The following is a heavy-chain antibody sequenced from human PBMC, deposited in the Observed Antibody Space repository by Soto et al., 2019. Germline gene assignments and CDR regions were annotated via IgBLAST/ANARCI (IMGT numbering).Heavy chain of an antibody. D-gene: IGHD2-15*01. CDR2: ISFDGSDK. V-gene: IGHV3-30*03. CDR3: ARDQATRLLRITGGYWYYVIDV. Sequence: GGSLRLSCAASGFAFSDYGMHWVRQAPGKGLEWVALISFDGSDKYYADSVKGRFTISRDNSENTLFLQMNSLRVEDTAVYHCARDQATRLLRITGGYWYYVIDVWGQGTTVTVSS. J-gene: IGHJ6*02. CDR1: GFAFSDYG.